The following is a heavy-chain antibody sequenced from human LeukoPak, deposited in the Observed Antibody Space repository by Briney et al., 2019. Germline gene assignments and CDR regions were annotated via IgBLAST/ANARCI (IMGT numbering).Heavy chain of an antibody. J-gene: IGHJ4*02. CDR1: GGSISSSSYY. CDR2: IYYSEST. CDR3: ARASRLGELSLGY. D-gene: IGHD3-16*02. V-gene: IGHV4-39*07. Sequence: SETLSLTCTVSGGSISSSSYYWGWIRQPPGKGLEWIGTIYYSESTYYNPSLKSRVTISVDPSKNQVSLKLSSVTAADTAVYYCARASRLGELSLGYWGQGTLVTVSS.